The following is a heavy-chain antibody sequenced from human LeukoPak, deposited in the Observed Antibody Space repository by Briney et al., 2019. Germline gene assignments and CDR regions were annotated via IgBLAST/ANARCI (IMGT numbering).Heavy chain of an antibody. V-gene: IGHV3-53*01. CDR2: IYSGGST. CDR1: GFTVSSNY. D-gene: IGHD3-10*01. CDR3: ARDGSYGRHYYFDY. Sequence: GGYLRLSCAASGFTVSSNYMSWVRQAPGKGLEWVSVIYSGGSTYYADSVKGRFTISRDNSKNTLYLQMNSLRAEDTAVYYCARDGSYGRHYYFDYWGQGTLVTVSS. J-gene: IGHJ4*02.